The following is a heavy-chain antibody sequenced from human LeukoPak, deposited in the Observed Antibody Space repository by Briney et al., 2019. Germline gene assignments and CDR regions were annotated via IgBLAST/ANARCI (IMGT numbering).Heavy chain of an antibody. CDR2: ISSISSYI. CDR1: GFTFSSYS. J-gene: IGHJ4*02. D-gene: IGHD3-22*01. CDR3: ARDSSPYDSSGYDY. V-gene: IGHV3-21*01. Sequence: GGSLRLSCAASGFTFSSYSMNWVRQAPGKGLEWVSSISSISSYIYYADSVKGRFTISRDNAKNSLYLQMNSLRAEDTAVYYCARDSSPYDSSGYDYWGQGTLVTVSS.